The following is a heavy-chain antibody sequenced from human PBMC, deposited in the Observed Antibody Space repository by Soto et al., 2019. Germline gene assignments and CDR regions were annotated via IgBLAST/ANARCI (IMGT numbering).Heavy chain of an antibody. CDR1: GFTFSSYA. CDR3: ARDLAYYYGSGSPGMNGMDV. Sequence: QVQLVESGGGVVQPGRSLRLSCAASGFTFSSYAMHWVRQAPGKGLEWVAVISYDGSNKYYADSVKGRFTISRDNSKNTLYLQMNSLRAEDTAVYYCARDLAYYYGSGSPGMNGMDVWGQGTTVTVSS. D-gene: IGHD3-10*01. V-gene: IGHV3-30-3*01. J-gene: IGHJ6*02. CDR2: ISYDGSNK.